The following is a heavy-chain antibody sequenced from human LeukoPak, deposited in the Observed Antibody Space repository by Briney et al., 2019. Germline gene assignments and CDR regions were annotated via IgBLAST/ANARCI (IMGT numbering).Heavy chain of an antibody. CDR2: ISVYNGKT. D-gene: IGHD4-23*01. CDR3: ARALWTSSGNPYYYYGMDV. V-gene: IGHV1-18*01. J-gene: IGHJ6*02. Sequence: ASVKVSCKASGYTFTSYGINWVRQAPGQGLEWMGWISVYNGKTNYVQTFQGRVTMTTDTSTSTAYMELRSLRSDDTAVYYCARALWTSSGNPYYYYGMDVWGQGTTVTVSS. CDR1: GYTFTSYG.